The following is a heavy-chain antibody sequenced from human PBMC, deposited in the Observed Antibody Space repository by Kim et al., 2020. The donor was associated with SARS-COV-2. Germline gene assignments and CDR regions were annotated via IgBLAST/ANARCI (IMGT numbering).Heavy chain of an antibody. CDR2: IYYSGCT. J-gene: IGHJ4*02. CDR3: VFPYSSSSGLNN. V-gene: IGHV4-39*01. Sequence: SETLSLTCTVSGCSISSSSYYWGWIRQPPGKGLEWIGSIYYSGCTYYNPSLKSLVSISVDTSKNQFSLKLSSVTAADTAVYYCVFPYSSSSGLNNWGQGTLVTVSS. CDR1: GCSISSSSYY. D-gene: IGHD6-6*01.